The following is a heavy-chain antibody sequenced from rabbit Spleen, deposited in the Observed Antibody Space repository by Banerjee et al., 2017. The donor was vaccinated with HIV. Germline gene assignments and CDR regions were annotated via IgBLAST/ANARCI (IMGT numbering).Heavy chain of an antibody. CDR2: INTVTGKT. J-gene: IGHJ4*01. V-gene: IGHV1S40*01. Sequence: QSLEECGGDLVKTEGCLTLTCTASGFSFSSSDWVCWVRQAPGKGLEWIACINTVTGKTVYASWAKGRFTASKTSSTTVTLQMTSLTAADTATYFCARDLTDVIGWNFKLWGQGTLVTVS. CDR1: GFSFSSSDW. D-gene: IGHD1-1*01. CDR3: ARDLTDVIGWNFKL.